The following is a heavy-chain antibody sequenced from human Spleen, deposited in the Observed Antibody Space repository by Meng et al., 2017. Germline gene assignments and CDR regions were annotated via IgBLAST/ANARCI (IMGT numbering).Heavy chain of an antibody. CDR2: ISGSGGGT. V-gene: IGHV3-23*01. Sequence: GESLKISCAASGFTFSSYAMSWVRQAPGKGLEWVSGISGSGGGTYYADSVKGRFTISRDNSKNTLYLQMNSLRAEDTAVYYCAKAGPHPTHYDYWGQGTLVTVSS. J-gene: IGHJ4*02. CDR3: AKAGPHPTHYDY. CDR1: GFTFSSYA.